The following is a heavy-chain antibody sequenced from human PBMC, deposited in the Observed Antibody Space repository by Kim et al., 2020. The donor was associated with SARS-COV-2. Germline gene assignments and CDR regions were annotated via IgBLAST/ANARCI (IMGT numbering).Heavy chain of an antibody. D-gene: IGHD6-13*01. CDR1: GFTFSSYA. V-gene: IGHV3-30*04. CDR2: ISYDGSNK. Sequence: GGSLRLSCAASGFTFSSYAMHWVRQAPGKGLEWVAVISYDGSNKYYADSVKGRFTISRDNSKNTMYLQMNSLRAEDTAVYYCARNEAGIAGAGTKLGDAVEIWGQGTMVTVSS. J-gene: IGHJ3*02. CDR3: ARNEAGIAGAGTKLGDAVEI.